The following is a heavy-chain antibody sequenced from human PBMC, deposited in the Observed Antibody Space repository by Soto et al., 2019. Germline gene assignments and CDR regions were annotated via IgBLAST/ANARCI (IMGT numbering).Heavy chain of an antibody. V-gene: IGHV1-69*12. J-gene: IGHJ6*02. CDR1: GGTFSSYA. CDR3: ASHSSLRGYCISTSYYGYYYGMDV. D-gene: IGHD2-2*01. CDR2: IIPIFGTA. Sequence: QVQLVQSGAEVKKPGSSVKVSCKASGGTFSSYAISWVRQAPGQGLEWMGGIIPIFGTADYAQKFQGRVTITADESTSTAYMELSSLRSEDTAVYYCASHSSLRGYCISTSYYGYYYGMDVWGQGTTVTVSS.